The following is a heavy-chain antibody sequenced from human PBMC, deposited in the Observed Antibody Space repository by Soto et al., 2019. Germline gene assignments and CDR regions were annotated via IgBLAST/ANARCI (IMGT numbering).Heavy chain of an antibody. D-gene: IGHD2-15*01. J-gene: IGHJ3*02. V-gene: IGHV1-69*02. CDR3: ARGKGATRGGGFDI. CDR1: GGTFSSYT. Sequence: QVQLVQSGAEVKKPGSSVKVSCKASGGTFSSYTISWVRQAPGQGLEWMGRIIPILGIANYAQKFQGRVTITADKSTSTAYMELSSLRSEDTAVYYCARGKGATRGGGFDIWGQGTMVTVSS. CDR2: IIPILGIA.